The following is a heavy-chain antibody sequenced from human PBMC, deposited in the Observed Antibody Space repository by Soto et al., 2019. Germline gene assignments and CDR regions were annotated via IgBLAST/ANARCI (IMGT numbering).Heavy chain of an antibody. J-gene: IGHJ4*02. CDR2: INHSGST. V-gene: IGHV4-34*01. D-gene: IGHD2-2*02. CDR1: GGSFSGYY. CDR3: ARGRASYQLLYYYYFDY. Sequence: PSETLSLTCAVYGGSFSGYYWSWIRRPPGKGLEWIGEINHSGSTNYNPSLKSRVTISVDTSKNQFSLKLSSVTAADTAVYYCARGRASYQLLYYYYFDYWGQGTLVTVSS.